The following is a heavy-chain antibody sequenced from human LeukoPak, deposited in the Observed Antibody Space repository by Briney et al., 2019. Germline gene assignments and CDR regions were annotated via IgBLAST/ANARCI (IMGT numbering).Heavy chain of an antibody. CDR1: GGTFSSYA. V-gene: IGHV1-69*06. D-gene: IGHD6-6*01. CDR2: IIPIFGTA. CDR3: ARWGSIAARWGAFDI. Sequence: SVKVSCKASGGTFSSYAISWVRRAPGQGLEWMGGIIPIFGTANYAQKFQGRVTITADKSTSTAYMELSSLRSEDTAVYYCARWGSIAARWGAFDIWGQGTMVTVSS. J-gene: IGHJ3*02.